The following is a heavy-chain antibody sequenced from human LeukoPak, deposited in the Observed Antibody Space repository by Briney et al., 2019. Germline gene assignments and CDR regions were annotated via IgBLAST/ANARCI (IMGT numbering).Heavy chain of an antibody. CDR2: ISSSSSYI. Sequence: GGSLRLSCAASGFTFSSYSMNWVRQAPGKGLEWVSSISSSSSYIYYADSVKGRFTISRDNAKNSLYLQMNSLRAEDTAIYYCARDRAEKARIGGMDVWGQGTTVIVSS. CDR1: GFTFSSYS. CDR3: ARDRAEKARIGGMDV. D-gene: IGHD5-12*01. V-gene: IGHV3-21*04. J-gene: IGHJ6*02.